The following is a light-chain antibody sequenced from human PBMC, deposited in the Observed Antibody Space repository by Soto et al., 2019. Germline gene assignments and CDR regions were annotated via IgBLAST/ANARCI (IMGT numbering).Light chain of an antibody. Sequence: EIVLTQSPGTLSLFPGERATLSCRASQSLTTRYFAWYQQKPGQAPRLLIYGASSWATGIPDRFSGSGSGTDFTLTISRLEPEDFAVYYCQQYGTSPTFGQGTRLEIK. CDR3: QQYGTSPT. CDR1: QSLTTRY. CDR2: GAS. V-gene: IGKV3-20*01. J-gene: IGKJ5*01.